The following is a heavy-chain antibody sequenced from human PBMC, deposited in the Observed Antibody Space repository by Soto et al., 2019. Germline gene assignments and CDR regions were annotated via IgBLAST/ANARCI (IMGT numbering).Heavy chain of an antibody. CDR1: GFSLSTSGMC. D-gene: IGHD6-13*01. CDR3: ARDRPEYSSSWSFDY. V-gene: IGHV2-70*11. Sequence: SGPTLVNPTQTLTLTCTFSGFSLSTSGMCVSWIRQPPGKALEWLARIDWDDDKYYSTSLKTRLTISKDTSKNQVVLTMTNMDPVDTATYYCARDRPEYSSSWSFDYWGQGTPVTVSS. CDR2: IDWDDDK. J-gene: IGHJ4*02.